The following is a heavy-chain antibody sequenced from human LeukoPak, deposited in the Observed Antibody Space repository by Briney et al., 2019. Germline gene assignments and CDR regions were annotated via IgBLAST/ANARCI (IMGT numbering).Heavy chain of an antibody. J-gene: IGHJ3*02. CDR3: ARNWIGLGGGYRGIRLGAFDI. D-gene: IGHD1-1*01. CDR1: GFTFSSYE. V-gene: IGHV3-48*03. CDR2: ISSSGSTI. Sequence: GGSLRLSCAASGFTFSSYEMNWVRQAPGKGLEWVSYISSSGSTIYYADSAKGRFTISRDNSKNTLYLQMNSLRAEDTAVYYCARNWIGLGGGYRGIRLGAFDIWGQGAMVTVSS.